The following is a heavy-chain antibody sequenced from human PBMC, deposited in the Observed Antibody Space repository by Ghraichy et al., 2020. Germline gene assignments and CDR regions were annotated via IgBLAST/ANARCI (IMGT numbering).Heavy chain of an antibody. V-gene: IGHV4-59*11. CDR3: ATNSSSSVGFDI. D-gene: IGHD6-6*01. J-gene: IGHJ3*02. Sequence: SQTLSLTCGVSGGSIGTLYWSWIRQPPGKPLEWIGHVYYSGSTNYNPSLKSRVTISVDTSRNEFSLRVNSVTGADTAIYYCATNSSSSVGFDIWGQGTKVTISS. CDR2: VYYSGST. CDR1: GGSIGTLY.